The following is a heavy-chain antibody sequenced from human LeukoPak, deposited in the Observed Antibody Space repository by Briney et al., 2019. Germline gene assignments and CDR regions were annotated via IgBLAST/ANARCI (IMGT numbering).Heavy chain of an antibody. J-gene: IGHJ6*04. CDR3: AREGREGSGMDV. Sequence: PGGSLRLSCAASGFTFSSYWMTWVRQAPGKGLEWAAKIKQGGSEKHYVDSVKGRFTISRDDAKNSLYLQMNSLRAEDTAVYYCAREGREGSGMDVWGKGTTVTVSS. CDR2: IKQGGSEK. CDR1: GFTFSSYW. V-gene: IGHV3-7*01. D-gene: IGHD1-26*01.